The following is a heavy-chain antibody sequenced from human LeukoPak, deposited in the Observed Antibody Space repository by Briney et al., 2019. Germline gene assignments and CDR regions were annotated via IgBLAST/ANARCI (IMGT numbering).Heavy chain of an antibody. Sequence: ASETLSLTCTVSGDSISSYYWSWIRQPPGKGLEWIGYIYYSGSTNYNPSLKSRVTISVDTSKNQFSLKLSSVTAADTAVYYCARVGPSYYDFWSGYYTDWGQGTLVTVSS. J-gene: IGHJ4*02. CDR2: IYYSGST. D-gene: IGHD3-3*01. V-gene: IGHV4-59*08. CDR3: ARVGPSYYDFWSGYYTD. CDR1: GDSISSYY.